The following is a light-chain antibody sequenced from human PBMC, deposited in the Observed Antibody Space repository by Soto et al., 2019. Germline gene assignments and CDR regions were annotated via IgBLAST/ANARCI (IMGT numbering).Light chain of an antibody. V-gene: IGKV1-39*01. J-gene: IGKJ1*01. CDR1: QSISYY. CDR3: QQSYTTPWT. CDR2: TTS. Sequence: DIPMTQSPSSLPASVGDRVTITCRASQSISYYLNWYQQKPGRAPRLLIYTTSSLQSGVPSKFSGSASGTDFTLTISSLQPEDFATYYCQQSYTTPWTFGQGTKVEIK.